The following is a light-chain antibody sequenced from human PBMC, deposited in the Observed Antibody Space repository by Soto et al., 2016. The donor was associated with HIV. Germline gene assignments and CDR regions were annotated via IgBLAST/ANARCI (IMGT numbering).Light chain of an antibody. Sequence: DIQMTQSPSSLSASVGDRVTITCRASQSTSSYLNWYQQKPGKAPKVLIYGASSLQSGVPSRFSGSGSGTEFTLTISSLQPEDFATYYCLQHSSYPPSFGQGTKVEIK. CDR2: GAS. CDR3: LQHSSYPPS. CDR1: QSTSSY. V-gene: IGKV1-17*01. J-gene: IGKJ1*01.